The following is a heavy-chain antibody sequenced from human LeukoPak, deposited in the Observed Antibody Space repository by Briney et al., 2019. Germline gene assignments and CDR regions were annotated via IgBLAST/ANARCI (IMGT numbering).Heavy chain of an antibody. CDR3: KHNGSGSYYKKGYYYMDV. D-gene: IGHD3-10*01. CDR1: GGSISGYY. J-gene: IGHJ6*03. V-gene: IGHV4-4*07. CDR2: IYTSGST. Sequence: SETLSLTCTVSGGSISGYYWNWIRQPPGKGLEWIGRIYTSGSTNYSPSLKSRVTMSVDTSKNQFSLKLSSVTAADTAVYYCKHNGSGSYYKKGYYYMDVWGKGTTVTISS.